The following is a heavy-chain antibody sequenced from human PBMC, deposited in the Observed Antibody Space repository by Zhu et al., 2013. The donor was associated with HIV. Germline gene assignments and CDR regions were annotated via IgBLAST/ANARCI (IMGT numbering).Heavy chain of an antibody. V-gene: IGHV4-61*01. J-gene: IGHJ3*02. Sequence: QVQLQESGPGLVKPSETLSLTCTVSGGSVSSGSYYWSWIRQPPGKGLEWIGYIYYSGSTNYNPSLKSRVTISVDTSKHQFSLKLSSVTAADTAVYYCAREGSETDAFDIWGQGTMVTVSS. CDR2: IYYSGST. CDR3: AREGSETDAFDI. CDR1: GGSVSSGSYY. D-gene: IGHD3-10*01.